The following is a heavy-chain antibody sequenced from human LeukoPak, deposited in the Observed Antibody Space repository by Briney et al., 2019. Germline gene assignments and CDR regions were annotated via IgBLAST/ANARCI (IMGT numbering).Heavy chain of an antibody. CDR3: AREGSVAGKFFDY. V-gene: IGHV1-2*02. Sequence: ASVKVSCKASGYTFTGYYMHWVRQAPGQGLEWMGWINPNSGGTNYAQKFQGRVTMTRDTSISTAYMELSRLRSDDTAVYYCAREGSVAGKFFDYWGQGTLVTVSS. D-gene: IGHD6-19*01. J-gene: IGHJ4*02. CDR2: INPNSGGT. CDR1: GYTFTGYY.